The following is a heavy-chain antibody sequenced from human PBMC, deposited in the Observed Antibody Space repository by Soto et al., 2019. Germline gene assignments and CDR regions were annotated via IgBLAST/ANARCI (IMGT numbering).Heavy chain of an antibody. CDR3: ARSAQWDGFDP. CDR1: AGSISTINYY. D-gene: IGHD2-8*01. CDR2: ISYSGST. J-gene: IGHJ3*01. V-gene: IGHV4-31*03. Sequence: QVQLQESGPGLVRPSQTLSLTCTVSAGSISTINYYWSWIRQHPEKGLEWIGYISYSGSTFYPSSLKSRVTISLDTSKKQFSLTLTSVTAADTAVYYCARSAQWDGFDPWGQGTMVTVSS.